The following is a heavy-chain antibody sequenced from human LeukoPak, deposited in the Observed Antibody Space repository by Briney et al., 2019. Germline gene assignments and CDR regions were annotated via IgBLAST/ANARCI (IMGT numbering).Heavy chain of an antibody. V-gene: IGHV3-72*01. D-gene: IGHD1-26*01. Sequence: GGSLRLSCAASGFTFSSFAMHWVRQAPGKGLEWVGRSRDKAKSYSTDYAASVKGRFTISRDDSKSSLYLQMNFLKSEDTAMYYCVRPPYSGSSQPDFDAWGQGTLVTVSS. CDR2: SRDKAKSYST. J-gene: IGHJ3*01. CDR1: GFTFSSFA. CDR3: VRPPYSGSSQPDFDA.